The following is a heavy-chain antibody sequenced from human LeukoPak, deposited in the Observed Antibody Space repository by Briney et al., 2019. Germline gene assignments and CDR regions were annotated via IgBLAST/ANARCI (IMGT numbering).Heavy chain of an antibody. CDR1: GFTFSTYG. D-gene: IGHD3-16*01. CDR2: MSYDGSNK. V-gene: IGHV3-30*18. CDR3: AKVRGGRTARLAPLEY. J-gene: IGHJ4*02. Sequence: GGSLRLSCAASGFTFSTYGMHCVRQAPGKGLEWVAVMSYDGSNKYYADSVKGRFTISRDNSENTLYLQMNSLRSEDTAVYYCAKVRGGRTARLAPLEYWGQGALVTVSS.